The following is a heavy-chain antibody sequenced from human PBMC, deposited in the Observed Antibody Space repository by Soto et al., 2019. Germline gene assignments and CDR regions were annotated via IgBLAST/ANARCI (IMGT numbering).Heavy chain of an antibody. D-gene: IGHD3-3*01. CDR3: EREPDFWSGYYPDLYYYGMDV. J-gene: IGHJ6*02. CDR2: ISGSRSTI. CDR1: GFTFSIYS. V-gene: IGHV3-48*04. Sequence: GSLRLSCASSGFTFSIYSMNWVRQAPGNGLDWVSYISGSRSTIYYADSVKGRFTISRDNAKNTLYLQMNSLRAEDTAVYYCEREPDFWSGYYPDLYYYGMDVWGQGTTVTVSS.